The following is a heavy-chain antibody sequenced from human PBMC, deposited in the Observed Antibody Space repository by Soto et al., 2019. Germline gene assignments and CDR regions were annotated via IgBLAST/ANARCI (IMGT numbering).Heavy chain of an antibody. D-gene: IGHD2-15*01. V-gene: IGHV3-53*01. J-gene: IGHJ4*02. CDR3: AGGAPVTPGTFAY. CDR2: IYSGGSA. CDR1: GFTVSSNY. Sequence: GGSLRLSCAVSGFTVSSNYMNWVRQAPGKGLEWVSVIYSGGSAFYADSVKGRFTISRDNSKNTLYLQMNSLRAEDTAVYYCAGGAPVTPGTFAYWGQGTLVTVSS.